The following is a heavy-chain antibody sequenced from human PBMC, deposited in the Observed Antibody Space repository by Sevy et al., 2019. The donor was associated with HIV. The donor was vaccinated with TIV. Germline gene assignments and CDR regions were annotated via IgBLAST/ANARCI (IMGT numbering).Heavy chain of an antibody. J-gene: IGHJ6*02. V-gene: IGHV3-23*01. CDR3: TKSPCSAAGSYYRYCYYCMDV. Sequence: GGSLRLSCAASGFTFSSYAMSWVRQAPGKGLEWVSAISGSGGSTYYADSVKGRFTISRDNSKNTLYLQMNSLRAEDTAVYYCTKSPCSAAGSYYRYCYYCMDVWGQGTTVTVSS. D-gene: IGHD1-26*01. CDR1: GFTFSSYA. CDR2: ISGSGGST.